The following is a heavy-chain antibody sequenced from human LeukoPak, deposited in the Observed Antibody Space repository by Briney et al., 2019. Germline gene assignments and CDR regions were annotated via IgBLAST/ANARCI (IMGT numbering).Heavy chain of an antibody. CDR2: IRYDGSNK. CDR1: GFTFSSCG. J-gene: IGHJ4*02. Sequence: GGSLRLSCAASGFTFSSCGMYWVRKAPGKGLEGVAFIRYDGSNKYYADSVKGRFTISRDNSKNTLYLQMNSPRAEDTAVYYCAKERDTAMVTIDYWGQGTLVTVSS. CDR3: AKERDTAMVTIDY. D-gene: IGHD5-18*01. V-gene: IGHV3-30*02.